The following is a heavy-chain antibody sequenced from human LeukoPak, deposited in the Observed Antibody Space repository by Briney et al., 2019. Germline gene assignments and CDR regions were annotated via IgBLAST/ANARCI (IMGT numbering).Heavy chain of an antibody. CDR2: ISSNGDNK. CDR1: GFTFSSYS. Sequence: GGSLRLSCAASGFTFSSYSMHWVRQAPGKGLEYVSAISSNGDNKYYANSVKGRFTISRDNSKNTLYLQLASLRGEDTAVYYCARAPREGFSGSYHDYWGQGTLVTDSS. D-gene: IGHD1-26*01. V-gene: IGHV3-64*01. CDR3: ARAPREGFSGSYHDY. J-gene: IGHJ4*02.